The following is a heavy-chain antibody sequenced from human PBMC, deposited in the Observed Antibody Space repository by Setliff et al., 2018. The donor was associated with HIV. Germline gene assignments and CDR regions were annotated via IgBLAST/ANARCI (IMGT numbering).Heavy chain of an antibody. D-gene: IGHD6-19*01. V-gene: IGHV1-2*02. CDR1: GYTFTGYY. J-gene: IGHJ4*02. Sequence: GASVKVSCKASGYTFTGYYMHWVRQAPGQGLEWMGWINPNSGGTNCAQKFQGRVTMTRDTSITTAYMELSSLRSDDTAVYYCARYTSGWFHFDYWGQGTLVTVSS. CDR3: ARYTSGWFHFDY. CDR2: INPNSGGT.